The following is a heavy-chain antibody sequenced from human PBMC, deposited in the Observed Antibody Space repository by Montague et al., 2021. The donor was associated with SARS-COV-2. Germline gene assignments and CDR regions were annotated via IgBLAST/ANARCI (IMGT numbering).Heavy chain of an antibody. V-gene: IGHV3-30*04. CDR3: ATRPPYFARPLVPLLDC. CDR2: ISTDGSNQ. J-gene: IGHJ4*02. Sequence: SLRLSCAASGFTFSTHAMHWVRQAPGKGLEWVAAISTDGSNQDFVDFAKGRFTISSDNSKNTLYIQMNSLRVDDTAIYYCATRPPYFARPLVPLLDCWGQGTLVVVSS. D-gene: IGHD2-8*01. CDR1: GFTFSTHA.